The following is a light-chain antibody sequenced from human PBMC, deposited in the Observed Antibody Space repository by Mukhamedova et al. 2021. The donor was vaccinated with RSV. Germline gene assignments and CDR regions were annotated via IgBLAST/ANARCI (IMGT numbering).Light chain of an antibody. J-gene: IGKJ1*01. V-gene: IGKV3-20*01. CDR3: QQFGSSPET. CDR1: QSVSSSY. Sequence: GERATLSCRASQSVSSSYLAWYQQKPGQAPRLLIYGTSSRATDIPDRFSGSGSGTDFTLTISRLQPEDFAMYYCQQFGSSPETFG. CDR2: GTS.